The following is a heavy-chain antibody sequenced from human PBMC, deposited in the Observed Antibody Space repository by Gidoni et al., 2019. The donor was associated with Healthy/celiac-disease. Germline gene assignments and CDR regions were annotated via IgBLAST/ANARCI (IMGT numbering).Heavy chain of an antibody. CDR3: AKGTLAGQGEMATTPPVFYFDY. J-gene: IGHJ4*02. CDR1: GSTFSSYA. D-gene: IGHD1-1*01. Sequence: EVQLVESGGGLVQPGGSLRLSCAASGSTFSSYAMSWVRQAPGKGLACVSAISGSGGSTYYADSVKGRFTISRDNSKNTLYLQMNSLRAEDTAVYYCAKGTLAGQGEMATTPPVFYFDYWGQGTLVTVSS. CDR2: ISGSGGST. V-gene: IGHV3-23*04.